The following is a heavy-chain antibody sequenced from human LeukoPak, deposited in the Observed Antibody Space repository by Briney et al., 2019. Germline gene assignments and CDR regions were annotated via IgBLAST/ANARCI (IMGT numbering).Heavy chain of an antibody. J-gene: IGHJ4*02. CDR1: GFTFSSYW. CDR3: AKEGYDSRGRGDYFDY. Sequence: GGSLRLSCAASGFTFSSYWMHWVRQAPGKGLVWVSRINSDGSSTSYADSVKGRFTNSRDKSKNTLYLQMNSLRAEDTAVYYCAKEGYDSRGRGDYFDYWGQGTLVTVSS. V-gene: IGHV3-74*01. CDR2: INSDGSST. D-gene: IGHD3-22*01.